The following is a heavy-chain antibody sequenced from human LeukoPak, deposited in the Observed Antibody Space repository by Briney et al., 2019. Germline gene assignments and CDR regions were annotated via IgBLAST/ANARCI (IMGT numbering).Heavy chain of an antibody. CDR2: ISWNSGSI. CDR3: AKDRGYGSSSSRGYFDY. Sequence: PGGSLRLSCAASGFTFDDYAMHWVRQAPGKGLEWVSGISWNSGSIDYADSVKGRFTISRDNAKNSLYLQMNSLRAEDTALYYCAKDRGYGSSSSRGYFDYWGQGTLVTVSS. J-gene: IGHJ4*02. V-gene: IGHV3-9*01. CDR1: GFTFDDYA. D-gene: IGHD6-13*01.